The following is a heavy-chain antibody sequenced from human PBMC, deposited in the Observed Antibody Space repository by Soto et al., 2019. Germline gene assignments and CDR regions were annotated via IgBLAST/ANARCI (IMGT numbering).Heavy chain of an antibody. D-gene: IGHD4-17*01. CDR3: AKDDYGDPRYYYYYGMDV. Sequence: GGSLRLSCAASGFTFSSYAMSWVRQAPGKGLEWVSAISGSGGSTYYADSVKGRFTISRDNSKNTLYLQMNSLRAEDTAVYYCAKDDYGDPRYYYYYGMDVWGQGTTVTVSS. V-gene: IGHV3-23*01. J-gene: IGHJ6*02. CDR1: GFTFSSYA. CDR2: ISGSGGST.